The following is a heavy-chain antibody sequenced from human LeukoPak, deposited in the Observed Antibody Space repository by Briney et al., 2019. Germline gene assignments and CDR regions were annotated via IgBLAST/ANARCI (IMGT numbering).Heavy chain of an antibody. J-gene: IGHJ5*02. CDR3: ARVVAAAVMNWFDP. CDR1: GGSISSSSYY. CDR2: IYYSGST. Sequence: SETLSLTCTVSGGSISSSSYYWGWIRQPPGKGLEWIGSIYYSGSTYYNPSLKSRVTISVDTSKNQFSLKLSSVTAADTAVYYCARVVAAAVMNWFDPWGQGTLVTVSS. D-gene: IGHD6-13*01. V-gene: IGHV4-39*07.